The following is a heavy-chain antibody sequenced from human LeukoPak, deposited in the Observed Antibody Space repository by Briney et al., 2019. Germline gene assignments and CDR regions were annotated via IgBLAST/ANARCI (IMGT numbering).Heavy chain of an antibody. D-gene: IGHD3-10*01. CDR3: ARWAPYGSGSYQPNFDY. J-gene: IGHJ4*02. CDR1: GFTFSSYS. V-gene: IGHV3-21*01. CDR2: ISSTSSYI. Sequence: GVSLRLSCAASGFTFSSYSMNWVRQAPGKGLEWVSSISSTSSYIYYADSVKGRFTISRDNAKNSLYLQMNSLRAEDTAVYYCARWAPYGSGSYQPNFDYWGQGTLVTVSS.